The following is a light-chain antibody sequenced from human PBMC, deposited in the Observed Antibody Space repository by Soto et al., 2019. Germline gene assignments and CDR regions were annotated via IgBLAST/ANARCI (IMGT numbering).Light chain of an antibody. V-gene: IGKV3-11*01. CDR1: QSVSSY. CDR2: DAS. CDR3: QQRSNWPST. J-gene: IGKJ5*01. Sequence: EIVLTQSPAILSLSPGERATLSCRASQSVSSYLAWYQQKPGQAPRLLIYDASNRATAIPARFSGSGSGTDFTLTISSLEPEDFAVYYCQQRSNWPSTFGQGTRLEIK.